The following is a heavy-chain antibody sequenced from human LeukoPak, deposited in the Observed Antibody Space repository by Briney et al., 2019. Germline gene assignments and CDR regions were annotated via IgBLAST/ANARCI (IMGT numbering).Heavy chain of an antibody. CDR2: IIPIFGTA. Sequence: SVKVSCKASGGTFSSYAISWVRQAPGQGLEWMGGIIPIFGTANYAQKFQGRVTITADESTSTAYMELSSLRSEDTAVYYCAREDTMVRRSPWFDPWGQGTLVTVSS. V-gene: IGHV1-69*13. CDR1: GGTFSSYA. J-gene: IGHJ5*02. CDR3: AREDTMVRRSPWFDP. D-gene: IGHD3-10*01.